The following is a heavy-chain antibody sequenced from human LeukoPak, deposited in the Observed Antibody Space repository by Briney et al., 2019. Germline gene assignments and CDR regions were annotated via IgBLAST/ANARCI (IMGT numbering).Heavy chain of an antibody. CDR2: ISYDGIKK. Sequence: GGSLRLSCTASGFNFSSYPMHWVRQAPGKGLEWVAVISYDGIKKYYADSVKGRLTISRDNSKNTLYLQMNSLRAEDTAVYYCARSSGSCTSTTCYTVYFDYWGQGTLVTVSS. V-gene: IGHV3-30*01. CDR3: ARSSGSCTSTTCYTVYFDY. D-gene: IGHD2-2*02. J-gene: IGHJ4*02. CDR1: GFNFSSYP.